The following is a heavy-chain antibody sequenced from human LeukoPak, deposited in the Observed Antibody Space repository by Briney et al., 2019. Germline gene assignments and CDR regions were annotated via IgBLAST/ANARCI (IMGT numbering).Heavy chain of an antibody. J-gene: IGHJ4*02. CDR2: ISYDGVNK. Sequence: GGSLRFSCAASGLTFSSYDMHGVRQAPGKGLEWVAVISYDGVNKYYADSVKGRFTISRDNSKNTLYLQMNSLRPEDTAMYYCAKEQGVRGPPGDYWGQGTLVTASS. CDR3: AKEQGVRGPPGDY. CDR1: GLTFSSYD. D-gene: IGHD3-10*01. V-gene: IGHV3-30*18.